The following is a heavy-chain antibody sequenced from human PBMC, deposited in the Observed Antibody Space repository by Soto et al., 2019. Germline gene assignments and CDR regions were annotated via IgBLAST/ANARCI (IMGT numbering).Heavy chain of an antibody. V-gene: IGHV4-39*01. Sequence: QLQLQESGPGLVKPSETLSLTCSVSGGSISSSSYFWGWIRQPPGKGLEWIGSIYYSGSTYYNPSLKSRFTVSVAPSKNQFSLKLSSVTAADTAVYYCARHPSDFWFDPWGQGTLVTVSS. CDR3: ARHPSDFWFDP. D-gene: IGHD2-21*02. CDR2: IYYSGST. CDR1: GGSISSSSYF. J-gene: IGHJ5*02.